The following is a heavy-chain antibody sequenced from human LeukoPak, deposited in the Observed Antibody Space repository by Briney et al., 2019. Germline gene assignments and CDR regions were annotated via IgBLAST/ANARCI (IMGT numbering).Heavy chain of an antibody. D-gene: IGHD3-22*01. J-gene: IGHJ4*02. Sequence: GGSLRLSCAASGFTFSSYSMNWVRQAPGKGLEWVSSISTSSIYIYCANSLKGRFTISRDNAKNSLYLQMISLGAEDTAVYFCARGSGVTMIVDSFDYWGQGTLVTVSS. V-gene: IGHV3-21*01. CDR1: GFTFSSYS. CDR2: ISTSSIYI. CDR3: ARGSGVTMIVDSFDY.